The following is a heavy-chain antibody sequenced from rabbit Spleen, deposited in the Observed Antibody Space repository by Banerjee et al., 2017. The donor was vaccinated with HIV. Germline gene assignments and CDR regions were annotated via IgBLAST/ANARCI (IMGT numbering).Heavy chain of an antibody. J-gene: IGHJ4*01. Sequence: QLRESGGGLVQPGGSLKLSCKASGFDFTSYYMSWVRQAPGKGLEWIGYIDPVFGSAHYASRVNGRFSISRENTQNTVSLQLNSLTAADTATYFCARGGGLWGPGTLVTVS. V-gene: IGHV1S7*01. CDR1: GFDFTSYY. CDR3: ARGGGL. CDR2: IDPVFGSA.